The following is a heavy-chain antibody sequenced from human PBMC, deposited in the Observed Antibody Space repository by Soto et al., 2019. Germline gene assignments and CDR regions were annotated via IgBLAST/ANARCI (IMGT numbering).Heavy chain of an antibody. CDR3: ARDHYDILTGYPSYFDY. CDR2: IKQDGSEK. Sequence: GGSLRLSCAASGFTFSSYWMSWVRQAPGKGLEWVANIKQDGSEKYYVDSVKGRFTISRDNAKNSLYLQMNSLRAEDTAVYYCARDHYDILTGYPSYFDYWGQGTLVTVSS. CDR1: GFTFSSYW. V-gene: IGHV3-7*01. J-gene: IGHJ4*02. D-gene: IGHD3-9*01.